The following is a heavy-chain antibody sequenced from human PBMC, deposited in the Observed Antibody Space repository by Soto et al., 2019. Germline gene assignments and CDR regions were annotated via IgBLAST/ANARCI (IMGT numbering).Heavy chain of an antibody. D-gene: IGHD1-26*01. CDR1: GGSITDYY. CDR3: ASVAGSFFDY. Sequence: SETLSLTCTVSGGSITDYYWTWIRQPAGKALECLGRIYSSGITNYNPSLKSRVTMSVDTSKNQFSLKLSSVTAADTAVYYCASVAGSFFDYWGQGSLVTVSS. V-gene: IGHV4-4*07. CDR2: IYSSGIT. J-gene: IGHJ4*02.